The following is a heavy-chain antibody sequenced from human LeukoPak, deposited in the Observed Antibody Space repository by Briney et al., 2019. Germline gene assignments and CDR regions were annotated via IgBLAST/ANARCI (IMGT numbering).Heavy chain of an antibody. CDR1: GYSFIGYY. V-gene: IGHV1-2*02. Sequence: ASVKVSFKASGYSFIGYYIHWVRQAPGQGLEWMGWINPNSGGANYAQKFQGRVTMTRDTSISTVYMELTRLRSDDTAMYYCAKSTNWGSISDDFDIWGQGTMVTVAS. CDR2: INPNSGGA. J-gene: IGHJ3*02. CDR3: AKSTNWGSISDDFDI. D-gene: IGHD7-27*01.